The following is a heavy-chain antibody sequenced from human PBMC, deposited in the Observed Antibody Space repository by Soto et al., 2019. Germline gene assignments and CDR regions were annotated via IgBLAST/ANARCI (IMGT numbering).Heavy chain of an antibody. CDR2: ISGTGGNT. D-gene: IGHD2-8*01. Sequence: GGSLRVSCVSSGFRFSISAMFWIRQPPGRGLDWVSAISGTGGNTYFADSVEGRFVISRDNSKNTLYLQMNSLRAEDTAVYYCAKVRIDHYNGFDAWGQGTPVTVSS. CDR1: GFRFSISA. J-gene: IGHJ5*01. V-gene: IGHV3-23*01. CDR3: AKVRIDHYNGFDA.